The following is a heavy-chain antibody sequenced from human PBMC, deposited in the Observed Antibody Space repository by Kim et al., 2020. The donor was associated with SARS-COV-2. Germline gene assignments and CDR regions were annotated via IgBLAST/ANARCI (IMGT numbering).Heavy chain of an antibody. D-gene: IGHD6-6*01. Sequence: SETLSLTCAVSGGSISSSNWWSWVRPLPGKGLEWIGEIYHGGSTNYNPSLKSRVTISVAKSKNPFSLKLSSVTAAVAAVYYCARAGLYSSSYGLCLDYWGQGTLVTVSS. V-gene: IGHV4-4*02. CDR1: GGSISSSNW. CDR3: ARAGLYSSSYGLCLDY. J-gene: IGHJ4*02. CDR2: IYHGGST.